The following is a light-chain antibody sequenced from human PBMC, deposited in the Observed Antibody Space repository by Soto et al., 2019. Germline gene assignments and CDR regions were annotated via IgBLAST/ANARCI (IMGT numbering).Light chain of an antibody. J-gene: IGLJ1*01. CDR3: AAWDERLSLSYV. V-gene: IGLV1-47*01. Sequence: QSVLTQPPSASGTTGQRVTISCSGSSSNIGSNYVYWYQQLPGTAPKLLIYRNNQRPSGVPDRFSGSKSGTSASLAISGLRSEYEADFYCAAWDERLSLSYVFGTGTKVTV. CDR2: RNN. CDR1: SSNIGSNY.